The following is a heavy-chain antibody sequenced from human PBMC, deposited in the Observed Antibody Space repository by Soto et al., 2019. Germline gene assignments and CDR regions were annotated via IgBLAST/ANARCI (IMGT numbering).Heavy chain of an antibody. J-gene: IGHJ4*02. Sequence: ASVKVSCKASGYTFTTYDINWVRQAAGQGLVWMGWMNPNSGNTGYAQKFQDRVTMTRDTSISTAYMELSDLRSEDTAVYYCARGQYFSDSGGYDDYWGQGTQVTVSS. CDR3: ARGQYFSDSGGYDDY. V-gene: IGHV1-8*02. D-gene: IGHD3-22*01. CDR1: GYTFTTYD. CDR2: MNPNSGNT.